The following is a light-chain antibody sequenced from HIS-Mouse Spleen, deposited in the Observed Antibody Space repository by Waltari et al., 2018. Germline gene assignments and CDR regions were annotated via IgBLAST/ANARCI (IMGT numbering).Light chain of an antibody. V-gene: IGLV3-19*01. CDR1: SLRSYY. Sequence: SSELTQDPAVSVALGQTVRITCQGDSLRSYYASWYQQKPGQAPVLVIYGKNNRHPGIPDRFSGSSSGNTASLTITGAQAEDEADYYCNSRDSSGNHWVFGGGTKLTVL. CDR3: NSRDSSGNHWV. CDR2: GKN. J-gene: IGLJ3*02.